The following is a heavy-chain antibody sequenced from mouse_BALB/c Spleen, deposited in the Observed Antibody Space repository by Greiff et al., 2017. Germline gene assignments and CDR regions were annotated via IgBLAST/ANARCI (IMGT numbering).Heavy chain of an antibody. Sequence: EVKLVESGGGLVQPKGSLKLSCAASGFTFNTYAMNWVRQAPGKGLEWVARIRSKSNNYATYYADSVKDRFTISRDDSQSMLYLQMNNLKTEDTAMYYCVTTPAMDYWGQGTSVTVSS. J-gene: IGHJ4*01. CDR1: GFTFNTYA. V-gene: IGHV10-1*02. D-gene: IGHD1-1*01. CDR3: VTTPAMDY. CDR2: IRSKSNNYAT.